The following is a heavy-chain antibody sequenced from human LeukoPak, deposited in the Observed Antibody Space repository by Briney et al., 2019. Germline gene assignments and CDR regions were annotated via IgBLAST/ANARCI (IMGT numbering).Heavy chain of an antibody. CDR2: LYSGGRT. CDR1: GFTVSSKD. D-gene: IGHD1-26*01. CDR3: ARDQRIVGASTIDY. J-gene: IGHJ4*02. Sequence: GGSLRLSCAASGFTVSSKDMNWVRQAPGKGLEWVSVLYSGGRTYYADSVKGRFTISRDNAKNSLFLQMNSLRAEDTALYYCARDQRIVGASTIDYWGQGTLVTVSS. V-gene: IGHV3-53*01.